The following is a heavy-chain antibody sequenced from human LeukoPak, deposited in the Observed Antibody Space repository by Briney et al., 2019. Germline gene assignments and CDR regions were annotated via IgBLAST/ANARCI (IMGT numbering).Heavy chain of an antibody. V-gene: IGHV3-21*01. Sequence: GGSLRLSCAASGFTFSSYSMNWVRQAPGKGLEWVSSISSSSSYIYYADSVKGRFTISRDNAKNSLYLQMNSLRAEDTAVFYCARATTYDFWSGYNYWGQGTLVTVSS. D-gene: IGHD3-3*01. CDR3: ARATTYDFWSGYNY. J-gene: IGHJ4*02. CDR1: GFTFSSYS. CDR2: ISSSSSYI.